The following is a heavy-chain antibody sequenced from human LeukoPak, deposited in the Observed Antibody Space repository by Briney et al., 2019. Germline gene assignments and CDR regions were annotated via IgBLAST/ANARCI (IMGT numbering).Heavy chain of an antibody. D-gene: IGHD3-10*02. V-gene: IGHV3-15*07. CDR3: ALGSGRYDSNDFDY. CDR1: GFTFSNAW. J-gene: IGHJ4*02. CDR2: TRSITDGGTS. Sequence: GGSLRLSCAASGFTFSNAWMNWVRQAPGRGLEWVGRTRSITDGGTSDYAAPVKGRFTISRDDSQNTLYLQMNSLNTEDTAVYYCALGSGRYDSNDFDYWGQGTLVTVSS.